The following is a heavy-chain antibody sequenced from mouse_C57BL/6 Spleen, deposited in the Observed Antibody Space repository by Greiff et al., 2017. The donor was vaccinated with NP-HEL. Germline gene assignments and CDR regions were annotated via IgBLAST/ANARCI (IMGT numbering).Heavy chain of an antibody. CDR1: GFSFNTYA. J-gene: IGHJ4*01. CDR3: VAPFYYDYDGYAMDY. Sequence: EVQLQESGGGLVQPKGSLKLSCAASGFSFNTYAMNWVRQAPGKSLEWVARIRSKSNNYATYYADSVKDRFTISRDDSESMLYLQMNNLKTEDTAMYYCVAPFYYDYDGYAMDYWGQGTSVTVSS. V-gene: IGHV10-1*01. D-gene: IGHD2-4*01. CDR2: IRSKSNNYAT.